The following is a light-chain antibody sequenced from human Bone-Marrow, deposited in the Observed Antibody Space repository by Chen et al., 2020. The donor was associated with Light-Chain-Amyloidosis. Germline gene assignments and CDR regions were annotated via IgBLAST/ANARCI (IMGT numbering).Light chain of an antibody. J-gene: IGLJ3*02. CDR2: DDS. CDR1: HIGSTS. Sequence: SYVLTQPSSVSVAPGQTATLASGGNHIGSTSVHWYQQTPGQAPLLVVYDDSDRPSGIPGRLSGSNSGNTATLTISRVEAGDEADYYCQVWDRSSDRPVFGGGTKLTVL. V-gene: IGLV3-21*02. CDR3: QVWDRSSDRPV.